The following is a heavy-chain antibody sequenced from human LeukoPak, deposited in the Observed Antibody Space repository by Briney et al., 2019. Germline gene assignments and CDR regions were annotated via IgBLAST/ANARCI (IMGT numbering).Heavy chain of an antibody. CDR1: GFTFSNYG. CDR3: AVVVLNAFDI. Sequence: GGSLRLSCAASGFTFSNYGMHWVRQAPGKGLEWVAFIRYDGSNKYYADSVKGRFTISRDNSKNTLYLQMDSLRAEDTAVYYCAVVVLNAFDIWGQGTMVTVSS. D-gene: IGHD2-15*01. J-gene: IGHJ3*02. CDR2: IRYDGSNK. V-gene: IGHV3-30*02.